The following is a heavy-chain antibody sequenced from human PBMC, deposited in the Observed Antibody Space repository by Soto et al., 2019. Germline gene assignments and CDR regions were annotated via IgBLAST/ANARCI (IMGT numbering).Heavy chain of an antibody. CDR3: ARDRARWFGELSLQCDY. CDR1: GYTFTSYY. J-gene: IGHJ4*02. Sequence: ASVKVSCKAYGYTFTSYYMHWVRQAPGQGLEWMGIINPSGGSTSYAQKFQGRVTMTRDTSTSTVYMELSSLRSEDTAVYYCARDRARWFGELSLQCDYWGQGTLVTVSS. D-gene: IGHD3-10*01. CDR2: INPSGGST. V-gene: IGHV1-46*01.